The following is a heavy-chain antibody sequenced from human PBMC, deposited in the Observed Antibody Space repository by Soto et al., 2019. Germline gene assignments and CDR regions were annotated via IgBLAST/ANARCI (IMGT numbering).Heavy chain of an antibody. CDR3: ERMKDVDTDMVTFMDV. J-gene: IGHJ6*02. Sequence: SETLSLTCTVSGGSISSSSYYWGWIRQPPGKGLEWIGSIYYSGSTYYNPSLKSRVTISVDTSKNQFSLKLSSVTAAETAVYYCERMKDVDTDMVTFMDVWGQGTTVTVSS. V-gene: IGHV4-39*01. CDR2: IYYSGST. D-gene: IGHD5-18*01. CDR1: GGSISSSSYY.